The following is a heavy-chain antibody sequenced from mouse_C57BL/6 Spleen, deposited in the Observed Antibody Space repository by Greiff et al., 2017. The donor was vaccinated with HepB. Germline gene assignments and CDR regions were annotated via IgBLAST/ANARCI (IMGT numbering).Heavy chain of an antibody. CDR3: AREGQGFAY. D-gene: IGHD3-3*01. J-gene: IGHJ3*01. Sequence: VQVVESGAELARPGASVKLSCKASGYTFTSYGISWVKQRTGQGLEWIGEIYPRSGNTYYNEKFKGKATLTADKSSSTAYMELRSLTSEVSAVYFCAREGQGFAYWGQGTLVTVSA. CDR2: IYPRSGNT. CDR1: GYTFTSYG. V-gene: IGHV1-81*01.